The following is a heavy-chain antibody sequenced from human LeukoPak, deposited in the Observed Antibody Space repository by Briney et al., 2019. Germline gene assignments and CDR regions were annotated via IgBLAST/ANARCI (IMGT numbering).Heavy chain of an antibody. D-gene: IGHD1-26*01. J-gene: IGHJ4*02. CDR2: IYPGDSDT. V-gene: IGHV5-51*01. CDR3: ARLSGSYYGPAPY. Sequence: GESLKISCKGSGYSFTNYWIGWVRQIPGKGLEWMGIIYPGDSDTRYSPSFQGQVTISAGKSISTAYLQWSSLKASDTAMYYCARLSGSYYGPAPYWGQGTLVTVSS. CDR1: GYSFTNYW.